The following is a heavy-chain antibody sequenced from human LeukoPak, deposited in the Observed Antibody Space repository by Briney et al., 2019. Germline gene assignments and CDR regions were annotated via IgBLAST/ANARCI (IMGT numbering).Heavy chain of an antibody. D-gene: IGHD6-19*01. V-gene: IGHV1-2*02. CDR1: GYTFTGYY. Sequence: GSVKLSCKASGYTFTGYYMHWVRQAPGQGLEWMGWINPNSGGTKYAQTFQGRVTMTRDTSISTAYMELSRLRSDDTAVYYCARAVLLRAVAASGYFQHWGRGTLVAVSS. CDR3: ARAVLLRAVAASGYFQH. J-gene: IGHJ1*01. CDR2: INPNSGGT.